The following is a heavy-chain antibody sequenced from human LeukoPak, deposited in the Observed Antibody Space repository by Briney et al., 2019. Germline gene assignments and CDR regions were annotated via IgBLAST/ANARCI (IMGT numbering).Heavy chain of an antibody. CDR2: IYYSGST. CDR3: ARVRIGSGRAFDY. V-gene: IGHV4-39*07. D-gene: IGHD2-15*01. J-gene: IGHJ4*02. Sequence: SETLSLTCTVSGDSISSSSSYWGWIRQPPGEGLEWIGSIYYSGSTYYNTSLKSRVTISVDTSKNQFSLRLNSMTAADTAVYYCARVRIGSGRAFDYWGQGSLVTVSS. CDR1: GDSISSSSSY.